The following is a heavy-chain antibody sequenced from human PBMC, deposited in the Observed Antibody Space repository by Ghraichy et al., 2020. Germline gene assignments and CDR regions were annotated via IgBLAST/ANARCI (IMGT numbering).Heavy chain of an antibody. CDR1: GGSISSYY. J-gene: IGHJ5*02. V-gene: IGHV4-59*01. Sequence: SETLSLTCTVSGGSISSYYWSWIRQPPGKGLEWIGYIYHSGSTNYNPSLKSRVTISVDTSKNQFSLKLSSVTAADTAVYYCARVITMVRGVTYSNWFDPWGQGTLATVSS. D-gene: IGHD3-10*01. CDR3: ARVITMVRGVTYSNWFDP. CDR2: IYHSGST.